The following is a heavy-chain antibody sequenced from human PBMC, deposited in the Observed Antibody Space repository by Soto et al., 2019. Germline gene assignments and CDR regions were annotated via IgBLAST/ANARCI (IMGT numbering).Heavy chain of an antibody. CDR1: GDSVSSNDAA. CDR2: TYYRTRGYY. D-gene: IGHD1-7*01. Sequence: QVQLQESGPVLVKPSQTLSLTCVISGDSVSSNDAAWNWIRQSPSRGLEWLGRTYYRTRGYYDYAVSVRSRITVNPATSKNQFSLQLTSVTPEDTAVYYFAGTTSHYWYYMDVWGKGTTVPVSS. CDR3: AGTTSHYWYYMDV. V-gene: IGHV6-1*01. J-gene: IGHJ6*03.